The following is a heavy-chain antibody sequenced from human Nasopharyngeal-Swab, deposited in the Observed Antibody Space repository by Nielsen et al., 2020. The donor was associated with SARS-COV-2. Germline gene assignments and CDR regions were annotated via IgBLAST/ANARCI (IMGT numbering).Heavy chain of an antibody. CDR1: GCSISSYY. Sequence: ESLKISCTVSGCSISSYYWSWIRQPPGKGLEWIGYIYDSGSTNYNPSLKRRVTISVDTSKNQFSLKLSSVTAADTAVYYCARGPYYDFWSGYYDYYYYYMDVWGKGTTVTVSS. CDR3: ARGPYYDFWSGYYDYYYYYMDV. CDR2: IYDSGST. D-gene: IGHD3-3*01. V-gene: IGHV4-59*01. J-gene: IGHJ6*03.